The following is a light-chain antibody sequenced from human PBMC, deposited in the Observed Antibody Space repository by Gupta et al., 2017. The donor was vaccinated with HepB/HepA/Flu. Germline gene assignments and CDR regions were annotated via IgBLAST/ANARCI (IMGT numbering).Light chain of an antibody. V-gene: IGKV1-39*01. CDR2: DVS. CDR1: RSISSR. CDR3: QQTYSMCD. J-gene: IGKJ3*01. Sequence: DIQMTQSPSSLAASVGDRVTITCRASRSISSRLNWYQQKPGKAPELLIYDVSTLQRGVPPRFSGSRSGTDFILTISSLQPEDFATYYGQQTYSMCDFGHGTRVDFK.